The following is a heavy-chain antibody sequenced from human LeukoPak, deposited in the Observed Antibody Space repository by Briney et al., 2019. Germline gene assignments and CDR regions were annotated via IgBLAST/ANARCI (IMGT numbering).Heavy chain of an antibody. J-gene: IGHJ4*02. D-gene: IGHD3-3*01. Sequence: GESLKISCKGSGYSFTNYWIGWVRQAPGQRLEWMGWINAGNGNTKYSQKFQGRVTITRDTSASTAYMELSSLRSEDTAVYYCARTYYGYSGYYNYWGQGTLVTVSS. CDR1: GYSFTNYW. CDR3: ARTYYGYSGYYNY. V-gene: IGHV1-3*01. CDR2: INAGNGNT.